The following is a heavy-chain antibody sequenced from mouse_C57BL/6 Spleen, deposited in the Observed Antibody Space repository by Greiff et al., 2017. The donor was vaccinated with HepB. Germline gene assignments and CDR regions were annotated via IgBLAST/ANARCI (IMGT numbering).Heavy chain of an antibody. Sequence: VQLQQSGPELVKPGASVKISCKASGYTSTDYYMNWVKQSHGKSLEWIGDINPNNGGTSYNQKFKGKATLTVDKSSSTAYMELRSLTSEDSAVYYCARSGDYDGRDYFDYWGQGTTLTVSS. CDR2: INPNNGGT. D-gene: IGHD2-4*01. J-gene: IGHJ2*01. CDR1: GYTSTDYY. V-gene: IGHV1-26*01. CDR3: ARSGDYDGRDYFDY.